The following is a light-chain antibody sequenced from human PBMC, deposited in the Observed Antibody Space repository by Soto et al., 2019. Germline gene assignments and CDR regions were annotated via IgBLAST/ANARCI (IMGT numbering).Light chain of an antibody. Sequence: DIVLTQSPDSLAVALGERATINCRSSQNVLYSLNNKNYLAWYQQKPGQPPKLLFYWASTRESGVPDRFSGSGSGTDFTLTIDSLQAEDVAVYYCLQYYNMYTFGQGTKLEIK. CDR3: LQYYNMYT. V-gene: IGKV4-1*01. J-gene: IGKJ2*01. CDR1: QNVLYSLNNKNY. CDR2: WAS.